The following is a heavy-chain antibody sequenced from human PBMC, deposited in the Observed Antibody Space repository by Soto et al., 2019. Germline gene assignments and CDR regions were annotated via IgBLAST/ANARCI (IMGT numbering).Heavy chain of an antibody. V-gene: IGHV4-30-2*01. D-gene: IGHD3-10*01. J-gene: IGHJ5*02. Sequence: SETLSLTCAVSGGSISSGGYSWSWIRQPPGKGLEWIGYIYHSGSTYYNPSLKSRVTISVDTSKNQFSLKLSSVTAADTAVYYCARDYYYGSGSYKSNWFDPWGQGTLVTVSS. CDR2: IYHSGST. CDR3: ARDYYYGSGSYKSNWFDP. CDR1: GGSISSGGYS.